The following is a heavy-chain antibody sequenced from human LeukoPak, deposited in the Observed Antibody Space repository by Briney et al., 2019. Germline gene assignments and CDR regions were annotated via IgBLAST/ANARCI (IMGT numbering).Heavy chain of an antibody. CDR2: ISSNGDST. V-gene: IGHV3-64*01. Sequence: GGSLRLSCAASGFTFSSYGLHWIRQGPGKGLEYVSAISSNGDSTYYANSVKGRFTISRDNSKNTLYPQMGSLRAEDMAVYYCARGPMTTVYFDYWGQGTLVTVSS. CDR3: ARGPMTTVYFDY. D-gene: IGHD4-17*01. CDR1: GFTFSSYG. J-gene: IGHJ4*02.